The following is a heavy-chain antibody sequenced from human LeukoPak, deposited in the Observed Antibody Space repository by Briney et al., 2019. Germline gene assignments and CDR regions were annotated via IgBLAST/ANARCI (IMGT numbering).Heavy chain of an antibody. V-gene: IGHV1-18*01. Sequence: ASVKVSCKASGYTFTSYGISWVRRAPGQGLEWMGWISAYNGNTNYAQKLQGRVTMTTDTSTSTAYMEVRSLRSDDTAVYYCARVATDYYGSGSYSGFDYWGQGTLVTVSS. CDR1: GYTFTSYG. CDR2: ISAYNGNT. CDR3: ARVATDYYGSGSYSGFDY. J-gene: IGHJ4*02. D-gene: IGHD3-10*01.